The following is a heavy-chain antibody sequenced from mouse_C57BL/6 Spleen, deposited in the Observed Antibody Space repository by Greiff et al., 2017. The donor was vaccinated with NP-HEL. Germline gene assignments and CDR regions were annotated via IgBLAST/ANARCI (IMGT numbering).Heavy chain of an antibody. V-gene: IGHV1-69*01. CDR1: GYTFTSYW. CDR2: IDPSDSYT. CDR3: ARDTTVVGGGY. Sequence: QVQLKQPGAELVMPGASVKLSCKASGYTFTSYWMHWVKQRPGQGLEWIGEIDPSDSYTNYNQKFKGKSTLTVDKSSSTAYMQLSSLTSEDAAVYYCARDTTVVGGGYWGQGTTLTVSS. J-gene: IGHJ2*01. D-gene: IGHD1-1*01.